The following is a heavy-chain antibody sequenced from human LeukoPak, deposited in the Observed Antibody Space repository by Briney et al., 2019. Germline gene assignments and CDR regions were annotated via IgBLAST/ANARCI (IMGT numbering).Heavy chain of an antibody. CDR2: INPNSGGT. CDR3: ARGGEIDSSGYLSPARFDY. Sequence: ASVQVSCKASGYTFTGYYMHWVRQAPGQGLEWMGWINPNSGGTNYAQKFQGRVTMTRDTSISTAYMELSRLRSDDTAVYYCARGGEIDSSGYLSPARFDYWGQGTLVTVSS. CDR1: GYTFTGYY. J-gene: IGHJ4*02. V-gene: IGHV1-2*02. D-gene: IGHD3-22*01.